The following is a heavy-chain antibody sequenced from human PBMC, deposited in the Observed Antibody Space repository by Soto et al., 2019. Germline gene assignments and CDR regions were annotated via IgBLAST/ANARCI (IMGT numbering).Heavy chain of an antibody. Sequence: SETLSLTCAVYGGFLSESYWTWMRQPPGKGLEWIGEINHVGGTNYNPSLKSRVTMSVDTSQNQFSLRLISVTAADTAMYFCVRIRYQLPSSVLWLDPWGQGTPVTVSS. V-gene: IGHV4-34*01. D-gene: IGHD3-16*01. CDR1: GGFLSESY. CDR2: INHVGGT. J-gene: IGHJ5*02. CDR3: VRIRYQLPSSVLWLDP.